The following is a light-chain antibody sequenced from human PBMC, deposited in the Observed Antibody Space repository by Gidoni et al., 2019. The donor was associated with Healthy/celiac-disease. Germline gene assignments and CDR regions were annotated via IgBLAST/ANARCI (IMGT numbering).Light chain of an antibody. CDR2: GAS. CDR3: QQYDSSPLT. J-gene: IGKJ3*01. CDR1: QSVSSSY. V-gene: IGKV3-20*01. Sequence: EIVLTQSPGTLSLSPGERATLSCRASQSVSSSYLAWYQQEPGQAPRLLIYGASSRATGIPDRFSGSESGTDFTLTISRLEPEDFAVYYCQQYDSSPLTFGPGTKVDIK.